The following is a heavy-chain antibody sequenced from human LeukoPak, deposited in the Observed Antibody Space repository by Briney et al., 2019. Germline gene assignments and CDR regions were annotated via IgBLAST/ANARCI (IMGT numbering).Heavy chain of an antibody. D-gene: IGHD4-17*01. V-gene: IGHV4-38-2*02. Sequence: SETLSLTCTVSGYSISSGYYWGWIRQPPGKGLEWIGCIYHSGITYSNPSLKSQVTISVDTSKNQFSLNLSSVTAADTAVYYCARAYGFYYYMDVWGKGTTVTVSS. CDR2: IYHSGIT. CDR3: ARAYGFYYYMDV. J-gene: IGHJ6*03. CDR1: GYSISSGYY.